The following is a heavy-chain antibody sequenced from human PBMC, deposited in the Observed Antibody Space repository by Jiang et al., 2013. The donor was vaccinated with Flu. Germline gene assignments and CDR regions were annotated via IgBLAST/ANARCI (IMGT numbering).Heavy chain of an antibody. J-gene: IGHJ6*02. CDR1: SVSSNSAA. Sequence: SVSSNSAAWSWIRQSPSRGLEWLGRTYYRSKWYNDYGISVKSRITINPDTSKNQFSLQLNSVTPEDTAVYYCARTSYYGTLGMDVWGQGTTVTVSS. V-gene: IGHV6-1*01. CDR3: ARTSYYGTLGMDV. D-gene: IGHD3-10*01. CDR2: TYYRSKWYN.